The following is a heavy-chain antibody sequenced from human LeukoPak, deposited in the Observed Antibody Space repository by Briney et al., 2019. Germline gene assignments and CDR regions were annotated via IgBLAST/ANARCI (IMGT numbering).Heavy chain of an antibody. D-gene: IGHD5-18*01. CDR3: ARDPWVLYYSCGSYFDY. CDR2: IYSGGNT. V-gene: IGHV3-53*01. Sequence: GGSLRLSCTVSGFTVSSNSWSWVRHAPGKGLEWVSFIYSGGNTHYSDSVTGRFTISRDNSKNTLYLQMNSLRAEDTAVYYCARDPWVLYYSCGSYFDYWGQGTLVTVSS. CDR1: GFTVSSNS. J-gene: IGHJ4*02.